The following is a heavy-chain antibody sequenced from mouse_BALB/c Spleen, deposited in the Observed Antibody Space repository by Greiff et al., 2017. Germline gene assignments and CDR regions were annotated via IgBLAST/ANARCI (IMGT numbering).Heavy chain of an antibody. D-gene: IGHD2-2*01. V-gene: IGHV1-82*01. CDR1: GYAFSSSW. Sequence: VKLMESGPELVKPGASVKISCKASGYAFSSSWMNWVKQRPGQGLEWIGRIYPGDGDTNYNGKFKGKVTLTADKSSSTAYMQLSSLTSVDSAVYFCASPYGYDEGYAMDYWGQGTSVTVSS. CDR2: IYPGDGDT. CDR3: ASPYGYDEGYAMDY. J-gene: IGHJ4*01.